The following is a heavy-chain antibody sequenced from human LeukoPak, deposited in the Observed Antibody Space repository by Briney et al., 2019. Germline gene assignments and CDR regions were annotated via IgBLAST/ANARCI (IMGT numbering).Heavy chain of an antibody. Sequence: ASVKVSCKASGYTFTSYAMHWVRQAPGQRLEWMGWINAGNGNTKYSQKLQGRVTMTTDTSTSTAYMELRSLRSDDTAVYYCARDIPYYYDSSGYYDWGQGTLVTVSS. J-gene: IGHJ4*02. V-gene: IGHV1-3*01. CDR3: ARDIPYYYDSSGYYD. CDR1: GYTFTSYA. CDR2: INAGNGNT. D-gene: IGHD3-22*01.